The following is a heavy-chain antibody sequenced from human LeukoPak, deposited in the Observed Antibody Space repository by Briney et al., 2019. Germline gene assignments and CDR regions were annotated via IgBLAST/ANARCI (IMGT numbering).Heavy chain of an antibody. CDR2: ISSSSSTI. J-gene: IGHJ4*02. D-gene: IGHD3-3*01. CDR3: ARAPYDFWSGYYPAPFDY. V-gene: IGHV3-48*01. Sequence: GGSLRLSCAASGFTFSSYSMNWVRQAPGKGLEWVSYISSSSSTIYYADSVKGRFTISRDNAKNSVYLQMSSLRAEDTAVYYCARAPYDFWSGYYPAPFDYWGQGTLVTVSS. CDR1: GFTFSSYS.